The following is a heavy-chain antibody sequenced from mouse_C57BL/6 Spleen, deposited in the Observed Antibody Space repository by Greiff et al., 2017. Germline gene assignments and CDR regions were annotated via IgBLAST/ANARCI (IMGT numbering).Heavy chain of an antibody. CDR2: IYPGDGDT. CDR1: GYAFSRYW. J-gene: IGHJ2*01. D-gene: IGHD1-1*01. CDR3: SRCECTGEDLDY. V-gene: IGHV1-80*01. Sequence: QVQLKQSGAELVKPGASVKLSCKASGYAFSRYWMNWVKQRPGKGLEWIGQIYPGDGDTNYNGKFKGKATLTADKSSSAAYMQLSSLTSEDSAVYVCSRCECTGEDLDYWGQGTTLTVAS.